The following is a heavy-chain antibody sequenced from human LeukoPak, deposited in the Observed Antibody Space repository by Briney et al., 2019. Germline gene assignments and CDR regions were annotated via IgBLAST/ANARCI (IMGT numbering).Heavy chain of an antibody. V-gene: IGHV4-39*07. J-gene: IGHJ6*03. D-gene: IGHD6-13*01. Sequence: PSETLSLTCTVSGGSISSSSYYWGWIRQPPGKGLEWIGSLYYGGNTYYNPSLKSRVTISVDTSKNQFSLKVSSVTAADTAVYYCARGPQLVGYYYIDVWGKGTTVTVSS. CDR2: LYYGGNT. CDR3: ARGPQLVGYYYIDV. CDR1: GGSISSSSYY.